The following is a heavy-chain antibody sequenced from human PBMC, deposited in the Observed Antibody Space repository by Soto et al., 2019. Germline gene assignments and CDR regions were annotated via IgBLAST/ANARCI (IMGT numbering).Heavy chain of an antibody. D-gene: IGHD4-17*01. J-gene: IGHJ3*02. CDR2: MNPNSGNT. CDR1: GYTFTSYD. Sequence: QVQLVQSGAEVKKPGASVKVSCKASGYTFTSYDINWVRQATGQGLEWMGWMNPNSGNTGYAQKFQGRVTMTRNTSISTAYMELSSLRSEDTAVYYCARNWVPEDDYGDYVYAFDIWGQGTMVTVSS. V-gene: IGHV1-8*01. CDR3: ARNWVPEDDYGDYVYAFDI.